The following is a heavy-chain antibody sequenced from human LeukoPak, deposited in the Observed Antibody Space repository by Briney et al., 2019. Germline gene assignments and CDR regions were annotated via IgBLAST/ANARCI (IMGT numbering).Heavy chain of an antibody. V-gene: IGHV1-69*13. Sequence: SVKVSCKASGGTFSSYAISWVRQAPGQGLEWMGGIIPIFGTANYAQKFQGRVTITADESTSTAYMELSSLRSEDTAVYYCASCKWVGSGWTRYYYYYGMDVWGQGTTVTVSS. CDR1: GGTFSSYA. CDR2: IIPIFGTA. J-gene: IGHJ6*02. CDR3: ASCKWVGSGWTRYYYYYGMDV. D-gene: IGHD6-19*01.